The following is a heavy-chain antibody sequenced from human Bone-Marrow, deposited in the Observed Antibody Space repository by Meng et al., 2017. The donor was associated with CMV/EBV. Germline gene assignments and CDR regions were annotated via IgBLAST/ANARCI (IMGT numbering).Heavy chain of an antibody. J-gene: IGHJ6*02. CDR1: GNTY. CDR2: VNPTGETT. V-gene: IGHV1-46*01. CDR3: ARPDLSLGGYAMDV. D-gene: IGHD1-26*01. Sequence: VSVKVSCKASGNTYIHWVRQAPGQGLEWMGQVNPTGETTIYAQKFQGRVTMTGDTSTSTFYMALSSLTSGDTAVYYCARPDLSLGGYAMDVWGQGTTVTVSS.